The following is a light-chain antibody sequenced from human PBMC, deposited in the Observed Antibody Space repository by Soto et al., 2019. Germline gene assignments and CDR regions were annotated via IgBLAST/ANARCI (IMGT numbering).Light chain of an antibody. CDR1: QSISNY. V-gene: IGKV3-11*01. CDR3: QQRVHWPPIT. CDR2: DAS. J-gene: IGKJ5*01. Sequence: EIVLTQSPATLSLSPGERATLSCRASQSISNYLAWYQQKPGQAPRLLIYDASNRATGIPARFSGSGSGTDFTLTISSLEPEDFAVYYCQQRVHWPPITFGQGTRLEIK.